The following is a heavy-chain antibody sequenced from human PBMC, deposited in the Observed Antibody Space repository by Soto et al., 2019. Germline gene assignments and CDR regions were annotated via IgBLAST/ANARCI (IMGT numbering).Heavy chain of an antibody. CDR3: ARDGYYGSGSYPVYYYYYGMDV. CDR2: IIPIFGTA. Sequence: SVKVSCKASGGTFSSYAISWVRQAPGQGLEWMGGIIPIFGTANYAQKFQGRVTITADESASTAYMELRSLRSDDTAVYYCARDGYYGSGSYPVYYYYYGMDVWGQGTTVTVSS. CDR1: GGTFSSYA. J-gene: IGHJ6*02. D-gene: IGHD3-10*01. V-gene: IGHV1-69*13.